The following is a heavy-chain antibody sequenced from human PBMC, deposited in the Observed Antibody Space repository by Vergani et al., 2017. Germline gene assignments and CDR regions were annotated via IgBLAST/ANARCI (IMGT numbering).Heavy chain of an antibody. V-gene: IGHV3-30*03. CDR3: ASNSLDV. CDR1: GFTFSSYG. D-gene: IGHD4-23*01. CDR2: ISYDGSNK. Sequence: QVQLVESGGGVVQPGRSLRLSCAASGFTFSSYGMHWVRQAPGKGLEWVAVISYDGSNKYYADSVKGRFTISRDNSKNSLYLQMNSLRAEDTAVYYCASNSLDVWGKGTTVTVSS. J-gene: IGHJ6*04.